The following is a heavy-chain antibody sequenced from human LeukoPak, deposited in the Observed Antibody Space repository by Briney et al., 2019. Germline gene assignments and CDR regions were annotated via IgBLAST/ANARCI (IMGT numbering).Heavy chain of an antibody. D-gene: IGHD5-18*01. CDR3: AREYTAMAYDY. CDR2: ISSSSSTI. J-gene: IGHJ4*02. Sequence: GGSLRLSCAASGFTFSSYSMNWVRQAPGKGLEWVSYISSSSSTIYYADSVKGRFTISRDNAKNSLYLQMNSLRVDDSAVYYCAREYTAMAYDYLGQGNLVTVSS. CDR1: GFTFSSYS. V-gene: IGHV3-48*04.